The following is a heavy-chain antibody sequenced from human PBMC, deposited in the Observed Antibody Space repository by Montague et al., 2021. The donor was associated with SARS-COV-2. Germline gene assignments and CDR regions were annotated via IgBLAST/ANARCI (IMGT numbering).Heavy chain of an antibody. CDR2: IDWDDDT. Sequence: PALVKPTQTLTLTCTFSGFSVSTSGLCVSWIRQPPGKALEWLALIDWDDDTYYSQPLKTRLAISKDTSKTQVVLTMTDMAPVDTGTYYCARIPEYSSGGGPDWYFDLGGRGTLVTVPS. V-gene: IGHV2-70*01. CDR1: GFSVSTSGLC. CDR3: ARIPEYSSGGGPDWYFDL. J-gene: IGHJ2*01. D-gene: IGHD6-19*01.